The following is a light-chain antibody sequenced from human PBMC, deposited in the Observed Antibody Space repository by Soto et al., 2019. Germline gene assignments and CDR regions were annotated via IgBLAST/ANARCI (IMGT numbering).Light chain of an antibody. V-gene: IGLV2-14*01. CDR3: SSYTSSSTIYV. CDR1: STDVGAYNR. Sequence: QSVLVHPASVSGGAGQSITMSCTGTSTDVGAYNRVSWYQQHSGNAPNLMIYEVTNRPSGVSNRFSGSKSGNTASLTISGLQDEDEADYYCSSYTSSSTIYVFGTGTKVTVL. CDR2: EVT. J-gene: IGLJ1*01.